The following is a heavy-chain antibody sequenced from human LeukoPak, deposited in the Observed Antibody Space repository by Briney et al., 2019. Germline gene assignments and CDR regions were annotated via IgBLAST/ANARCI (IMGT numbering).Heavy chain of an antibody. CDR2: ISSSGDYT. J-gene: IGHJ4*02. CDR3: ATGRGDY. D-gene: IGHD3-16*01. Sequence: PGGSLRLSCSASGFTFSDYAMHWVRQAPGRGLQFVSAISSSGDYTSYSDSVKGRFTISRDNSKNTLYLQMNSLRAEDTAVYYCATGRGDYWGQGRLVTVSS. CDR1: GFTFSDYA. V-gene: IGHV3-64*04.